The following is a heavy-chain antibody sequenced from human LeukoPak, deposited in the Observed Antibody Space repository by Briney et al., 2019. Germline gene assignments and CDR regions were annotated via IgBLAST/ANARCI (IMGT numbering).Heavy chain of an antibody. V-gene: IGHV3-43*01. J-gene: IGHJ4*02. D-gene: IGHD6-13*01. CDR2: ISWDGGST. Sequence: TGGSLRLSCAASGFTFDDYTMHWVRQAPGKGLEWVSLISWDGGSTYYADSVKGRFTISRDNSKNTLYLQMNSLRAEDTAVYYCAKHLSSWYYFDYWGQGTLVTVSS. CDR3: AKHLSSWYYFDY. CDR1: GFTFDDYT.